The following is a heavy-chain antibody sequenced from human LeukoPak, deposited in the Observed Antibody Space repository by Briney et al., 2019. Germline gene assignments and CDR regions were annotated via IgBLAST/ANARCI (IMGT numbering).Heavy chain of an antibody. Sequence: GGSLRLSCAVSGFTVSSNYMSWVRQAPGKGLEWVSVIYSGGSTYYADSVKGRFTISRDNSKNTLYLQMNSLRAEDTAVYYCARKGYGDLDYWGQGTLVTVSS. D-gene: IGHD4-17*01. V-gene: IGHV3-53*01. CDR2: IYSGGST. J-gene: IGHJ4*02. CDR3: ARKGYGDLDY. CDR1: GFTVSSNY.